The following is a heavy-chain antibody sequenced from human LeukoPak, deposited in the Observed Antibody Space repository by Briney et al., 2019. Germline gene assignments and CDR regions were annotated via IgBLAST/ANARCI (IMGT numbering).Heavy chain of an antibody. CDR3: ARGSGYFDWLSPYYYYGMDV. CDR2: INPNSGGT. J-gene: IGHJ6*02. Sequence: VSVKVSCKASGYTFTGYYMHWVRQAPGQGLEWMGWINPNSGGTNYAQKFQGRVTMTRDTSISTAYMELSRLRSDDTAVYYCARGSGYFDWLSPYYYYGMDVWGQGTTVTVSS. D-gene: IGHD3-9*01. CDR1: GYTFTGYY. V-gene: IGHV1-2*02.